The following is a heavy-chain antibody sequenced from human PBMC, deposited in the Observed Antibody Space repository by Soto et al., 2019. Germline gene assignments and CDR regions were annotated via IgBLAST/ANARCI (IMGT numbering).Heavy chain of an antibody. CDR2: ISSGGFTC. D-gene: IGHD6-25*01. J-gene: IGHJ6*02. V-gene: IGHV3-11*01. CDR1: GFNFGDYF. Sequence: GSLRLPCAASGFNFGDYFMSWIRQAPGKGLEWVSYISSGGFTCYHADSVKGRFTTSWDKAKNSLYLQMSTLSAEDTAVYYCATGIVPATKWGYYSYGLDVWGQGTTVTVSS. CDR3: ATGIVPATKWGYYSYGLDV.